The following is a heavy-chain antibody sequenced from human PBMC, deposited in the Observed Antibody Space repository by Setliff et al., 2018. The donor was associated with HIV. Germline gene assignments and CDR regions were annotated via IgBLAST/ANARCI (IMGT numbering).Heavy chain of an antibody. Sequence: PSETLSLTCTVADGSISTGSYYWSWVRQPAGRGLEWIGRIYTSGSTNDNPSLKSRVTMSVDTSKNQFSLNLTSVTAAYTAVYYCARGRFVGFDYWGQGTLVTVSS. CDR2: IYTSGST. CDR1: DGSISTGSYY. V-gene: IGHV4-61*02. CDR3: ARGRFVGFDY. D-gene: IGHD3-16*02. J-gene: IGHJ4*02.